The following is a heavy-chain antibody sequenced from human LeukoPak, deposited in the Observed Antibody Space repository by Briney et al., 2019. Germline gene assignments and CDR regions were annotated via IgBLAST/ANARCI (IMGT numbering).Heavy chain of an antibody. CDR3: ARAWSGYDSSGYFPYYYGMDV. Sequence: PGGSLRLSCAASGFTFSSYSMNWVRQAPGKGLEWVSYISSSSSTIYYADSVKGRFTISRDNSKNTLYLQMNSLRAEDTAVYYCARAWSGYDSSGYFPYYYGMDVWGQGTTVTVSS. D-gene: IGHD3-22*01. CDR1: GFTFSSYS. J-gene: IGHJ6*02. CDR2: ISSSSSTI. V-gene: IGHV3-48*01.